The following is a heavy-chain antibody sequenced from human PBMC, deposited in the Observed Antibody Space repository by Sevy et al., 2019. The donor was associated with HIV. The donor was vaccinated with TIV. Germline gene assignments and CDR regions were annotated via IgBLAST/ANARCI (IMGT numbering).Heavy chain of an antibody. CDR1: GFTFDDYA. Sequence: GGSLRLSCAASGFTFDDYAMHWVRQAPGKGLEWVSGISWNSGSIGSADSVKGRFTISRDNAKNSLYLQMNSLRAEDTALYYCAKAIYSSSASDAFDIWGQGTMVTVSS. CDR3: AKAIYSSSASDAFDI. CDR2: ISWNSGSI. D-gene: IGHD6-6*01. V-gene: IGHV3-9*01. J-gene: IGHJ3*02.